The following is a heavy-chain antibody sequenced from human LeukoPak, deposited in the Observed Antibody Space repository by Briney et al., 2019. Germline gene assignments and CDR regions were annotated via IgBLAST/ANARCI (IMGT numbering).Heavy chain of an antibody. J-gene: IGHJ4*02. V-gene: IGHV4-39*01. CDR3: ARHDNAATGNFDY. CDR2: IYYSGST. Sequence: SETLSLTCTIYGGSFSSYYWGWIRQPPGKGLEWIGTIYYSGSTYYNPSLKSRVTISVDTSKNQFSLKLSSVTAADTAVYYCARHDNAATGNFDYWGQGTLVTVSS. CDR1: GGSFSSYY. D-gene: IGHD1-1*01.